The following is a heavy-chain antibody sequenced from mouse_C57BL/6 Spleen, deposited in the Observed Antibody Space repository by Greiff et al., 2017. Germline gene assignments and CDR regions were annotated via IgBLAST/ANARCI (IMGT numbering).Heavy chain of an antibody. J-gene: IGHJ4*01. CDR1: GYTFTSYW. CDR2: IYPGSGST. Sequence: VQLQQPGAELVKPGASVKMSCKASGYTFTSYWITWVKQRPGQGLEWIGDIYPGSGSTNYNEKFKSKATLTVDTSSSTAYMQLSSLTSEDSAVYYCASYDSSHYYAMDYWGQGTSVTVSS. D-gene: IGHD1-1*01. CDR3: ASYDSSHYYAMDY. V-gene: IGHV1-55*01.